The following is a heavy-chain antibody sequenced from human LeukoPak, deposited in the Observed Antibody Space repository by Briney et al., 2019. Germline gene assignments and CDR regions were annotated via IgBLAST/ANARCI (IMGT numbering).Heavy chain of an antibody. CDR2: ISYDGSNK. CDR1: GFTFSSYA. Sequence: PGGSLRLSCAASGFTFSSYAMHWVRQAPGKGLEWVAVISYDGSNKYYADSVKGRFTISRDNSKNTLYLQMNSLRAEDTAVYYCSGSRDGYNTGDYWGQGTLVTVSS. J-gene: IGHJ4*02. V-gene: IGHV3-30*04. D-gene: IGHD5-24*01. CDR3: SGSRDGYNTGDY.